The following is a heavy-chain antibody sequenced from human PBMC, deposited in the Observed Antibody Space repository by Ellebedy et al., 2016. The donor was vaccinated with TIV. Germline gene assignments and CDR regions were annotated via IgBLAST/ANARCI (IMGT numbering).Heavy chain of an antibody. CDR2: MYYSGST. V-gene: IGHV4-38-2*02. CDR3: ARDGAGRWDY. D-gene: IGHD4-23*01. Sequence: MPSETLSLTCSVSGSSISSGYYWGWIRQPPGRGLEWIGSMYYSGSTYFSPSLKSRVTMSVDTSNHPFSLRLSSVTAADTAVYYCARDGAGRWDYWGPGTLVTVSS. CDR1: GSSISSGYY. J-gene: IGHJ4*02.